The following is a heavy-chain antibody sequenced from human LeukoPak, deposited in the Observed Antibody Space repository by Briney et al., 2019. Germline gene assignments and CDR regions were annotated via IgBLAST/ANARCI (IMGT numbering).Heavy chain of an antibody. CDR3: ARGGYCSGGSCYYYYYYGMDV. V-gene: IGHV1-18*01. Sequence: ASVNVSCKASGYTFTSYVFSWVRQAPAQGLEWMGWISAYNGNTNYAQKLQGRVTMTIDTSTSTAYMELRSLRSDDTAVDYCARGGYCSGGSCYYYYYYGMDVWGQGTTVTVSS. J-gene: IGHJ6*02. CDR1: GYTFTSYV. D-gene: IGHD2-15*01. CDR2: ISAYNGNT.